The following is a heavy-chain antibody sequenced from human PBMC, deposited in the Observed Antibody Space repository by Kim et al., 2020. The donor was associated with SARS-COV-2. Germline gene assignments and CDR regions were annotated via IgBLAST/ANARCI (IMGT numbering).Heavy chain of an antibody. D-gene: IGHD4-17*01. CDR1: GGSISSSNW. CDR2: IYHSGST. Sequence: SETLSLTCAVSGGSISSSNWWSWVRQPPGKGLEWIGEIYHSGSTNYNPSLKSRVTISVDKSKNQFSLKLSSVTAADTAVYYCARARGGDYDVSFAFDIWGQGTMVTVSS. CDR3: ARARGGDYDVSFAFDI. J-gene: IGHJ3*02. V-gene: IGHV4-4*02.